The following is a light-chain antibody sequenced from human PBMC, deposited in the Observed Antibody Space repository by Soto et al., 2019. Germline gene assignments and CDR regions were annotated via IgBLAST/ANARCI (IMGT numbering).Light chain of an antibody. CDR3: QHYNNWPPWT. Sequence: EIVMTQSPATLSVSPGERATLSCRASQSVSSNLAWYQQKPGQAPRLLIYGASTRATGIPARFSGSGSGTEFTLTLSSLQSEDFAVYYCQHYNNWPPWTFGQGTMVEIK. CDR2: GAS. V-gene: IGKV3-15*01. J-gene: IGKJ1*01. CDR1: QSVSSN.